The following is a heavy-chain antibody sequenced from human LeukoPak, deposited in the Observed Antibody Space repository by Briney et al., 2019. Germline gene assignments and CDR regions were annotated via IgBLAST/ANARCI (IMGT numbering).Heavy chain of an antibody. J-gene: IGHJ4*02. CDR3: ARANRYGSGSYYGLLFDY. V-gene: IGHV3-53*01. Sequence: GGSLRLSCAASGFTVSSNYMSWVRQAPGKGLGWVSVIYSGGSTYYADSVKGRFTISRDNSKNTLYLQMNSLRAEDTAVYYCARANRYGSGSYYGLLFDYWGQGTLVTVSS. CDR1: GFTVSSNY. D-gene: IGHD3-10*01. CDR2: IYSGGST.